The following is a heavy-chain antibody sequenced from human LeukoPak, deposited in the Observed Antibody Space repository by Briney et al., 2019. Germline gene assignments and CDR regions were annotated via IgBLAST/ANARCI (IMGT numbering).Heavy chain of an antibody. V-gene: IGHV3-64D*06. CDR2: ISSNGGST. CDR1: GSTFSSYA. D-gene: IGHD3-10*01. CDR3: VGRYGSGSYYPSTFDY. J-gene: IGHJ4*02. Sequence: PGGSLRLSCSASGSTFSSYAMHWVRQAPGKGLEYVSAISSNGGSTYYADSVKDRFTISRDNSKNTLYLQMSSLRAEDTAVYYCVGRYGSGSYYPSTFDYWGQGTLVTVSS.